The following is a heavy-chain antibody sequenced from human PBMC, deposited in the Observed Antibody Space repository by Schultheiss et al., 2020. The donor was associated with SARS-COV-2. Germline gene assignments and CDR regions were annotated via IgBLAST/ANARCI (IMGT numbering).Heavy chain of an antibody. J-gene: IGHJ4*02. D-gene: IGHD1-14*01. V-gene: IGHV5-51*01. CDR1: GYSFTSYW. CDR2: IYPGDSDT. CDR3: ARHVKPRELDY. Sequence: GGSLRLSCKGSGYSFTSYWIGWVRQMPGKGLEWMGIIYPGDSDTRYSPSFQGQVTISADKSISTAYLQWSSLKASDTAMYYCARHVKPRELDYWGQGTLVTVSS.